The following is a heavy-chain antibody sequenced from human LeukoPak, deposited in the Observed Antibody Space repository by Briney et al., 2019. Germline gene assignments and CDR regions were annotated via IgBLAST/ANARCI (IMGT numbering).Heavy chain of an antibody. CDR3: TRYYYDSSGYYYLFDY. CDR2: IRSKANSYAT. V-gene: IGHV3-73*01. J-gene: IGHJ4*02. D-gene: IGHD3-22*01. CDR1: GLTFSGSA. Sequence: PGGSLKLSCAASGLTFSGSAMHWVRQASGKGLEWVGRIRSKANSYATAYAASVKGRFTISRDDSKNTAYLQMNSLKTEDTAVYYCTRYYYDSSGYYYLFDYWGQGTLVTVSS.